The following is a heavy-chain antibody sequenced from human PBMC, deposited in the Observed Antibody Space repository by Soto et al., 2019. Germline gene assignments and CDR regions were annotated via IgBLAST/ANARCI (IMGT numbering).Heavy chain of an antibody. CDR1: GYTLTELS. V-gene: IGHV1-24*01. Sequence: ASVKVSCKVSGYTLTELSMHWVRQAPGKGLEWMGGFDPEDGETIYAQKFQGRVTMTEDTSTDTAYMELSSLRSEDTAVYYCATRTAPLQLDPYFQHWGQGTLVTVSS. J-gene: IGHJ1*01. CDR2: FDPEDGET. CDR3: ATRTAPLQLDPYFQH. D-gene: IGHD6-6*01.